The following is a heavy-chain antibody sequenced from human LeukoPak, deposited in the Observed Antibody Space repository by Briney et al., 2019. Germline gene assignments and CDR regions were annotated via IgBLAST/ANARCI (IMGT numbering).Heavy chain of an antibody. CDR3: ARRGITISGVLVYHYSGLDV. CDR1: GFTFSSHW. Sequence: GGSLRLSCAGSGFTFSSHWMNWVRQAPGKGLEWVASIKDDRSEKHFLDSVNGRFAISRDNAKNSLYLQMSSLRAEDTAVYYCARRGITISGVLVYHYSGLDVWGQGTTVTVSS. J-gene: IGHJ6*02. D-gene: IGHD3-3*01. CDR2: IKDDRSEK. V-gene: IGHV3-7*02.